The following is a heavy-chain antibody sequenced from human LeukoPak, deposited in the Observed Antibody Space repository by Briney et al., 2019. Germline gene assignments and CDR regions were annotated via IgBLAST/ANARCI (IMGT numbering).Heavy chain of an antibody. V-gene: IGHV4-59*12. CDR3: ARERRYCSSTSCSGAFDI. CDR2: IYYSGST. D-gene: IGHD2-2*01. Sequence: SETLSLTCTVSGGSISSYYWSWIRQPPGKGLEWIGYIYYSGSTNYNPSLKSRVTISVDTSKNQFSLKLSSVTAAGTAVYYCARERRYCSSTSCSGAFDIWGQGTMVTVSS. J-gene: IGHJ3*02. CDR1: GGSISSYY.